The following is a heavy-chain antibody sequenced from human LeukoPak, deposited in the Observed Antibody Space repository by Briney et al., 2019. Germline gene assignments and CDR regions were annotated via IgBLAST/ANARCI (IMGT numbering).Heavy chain of an antibody. J-gene: IGHJ4*02. V-gene: IGHV3-48*03. Sequence: GGSLRLSCAASGFTFSSYEMNWVRQAPGKGLEWVSYISSSGSTIYYADSVKGRFTISRDNAKNSLYLQMNSLRAKDTAVYYCARAIRRYYYDSSGYYPDYWGQGTLVTVSS. D-gene: IGHD3-22*01. CDR2: ISSSGSTI. CDR3: ARAIRRYYYDSSGYYPDY. CDR1: GFTFSSYE.